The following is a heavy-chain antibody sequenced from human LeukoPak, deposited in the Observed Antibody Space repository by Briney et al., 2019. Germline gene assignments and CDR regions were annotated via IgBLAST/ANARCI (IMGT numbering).Heavy chain of an antibody. D-gene: IGHD3-10*01. V-gene: IGHV4-39*01. CDR2: IYYSGST. J-gene: IGHJ5*02. CDR3: ASGSVTMVRGVISWFDP. CDR1: GGSISSSSYY. Sequence: PSETLSLTCTVSGGSISSSSYYWGWIRQPPGKGLEWIGSIYYSGSTYYNPSLKSRVTISVDTSKNQFSLKPSSVTAADTAVYYCASGSVTMVRGVISWFDPWGQGTLVTVSS.